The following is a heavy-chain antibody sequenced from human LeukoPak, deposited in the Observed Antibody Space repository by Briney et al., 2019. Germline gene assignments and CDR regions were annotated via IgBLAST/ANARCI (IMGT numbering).Heavy chain of an antibody. V-gene: IGHV3-15*01. D-gene: IGHD4-17*01. Sequence: GGSLRLSCAASGFSFSSYAMSWVRQAPGKGLEWVCRIKSKTDGGTTDYAAPVKGRFTISRDDSKNKLYLQMNSLKTEDTAVYYCTTGGTVTFDYWGQGTLVSVSS. J-gene: IGHJ4*02. CDR2: IKSKTDGGTT. CDR3: TTGGTVTFDY. CDR1: GFSFSSYA.